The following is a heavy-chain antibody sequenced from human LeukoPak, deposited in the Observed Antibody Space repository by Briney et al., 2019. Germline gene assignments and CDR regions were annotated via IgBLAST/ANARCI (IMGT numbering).Heavy chain of an antibody. V-gene: IGHV3-23*01. CDR1: GFTFSSYA. Sequence: GGSLGLSCAASGFTFSSYAMSWVRQAPGKGLEWASGISGSGGTTYYADSVRGRFTISRDSSKNTLYLQMNSLRAEDTAVYYCAKEPADTAYYYYGMDVWGQGTTVTVSS. CDR3: AKEPADTAYYYYGMDV. D-gene: IGHD5-18*01. CDR2: ISGSGGTT. J-gene: IGHJ6*02.